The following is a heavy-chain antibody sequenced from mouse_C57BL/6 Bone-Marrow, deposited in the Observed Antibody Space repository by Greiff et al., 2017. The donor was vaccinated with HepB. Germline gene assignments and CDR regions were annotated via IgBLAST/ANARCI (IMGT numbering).Heavy chain of an antibody. Sequence: EVQLQQSGPELVKPGASVKIPCKASGYTFTDYNMDWVKQSHGKSLEWIGDINPNNGGTIYNQKFKGKATLTVDKSSSTAYMELRSLTSEDTAVYYCAGSIHYYGSSEYYFDYWGQGTTLTVSS. J-gene: IGHJ2*01. CDR3: AGSIHYYGSSEYYFDY. CDR2: INPNNGGT. D-gene: IGHD1-1*01. V-gene: IGHV1-18*01. CDR1: GYTFTDYN.